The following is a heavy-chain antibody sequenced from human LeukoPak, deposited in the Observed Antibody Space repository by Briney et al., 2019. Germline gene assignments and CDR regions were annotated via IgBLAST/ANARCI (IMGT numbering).Heavy chain of an antibody. CDR2: INPNSGDT. CDR3: AKGSFNYYGSGSYILDY. D-gene: IGHD3-10*01. V-gene: IGHV1-2*02. J-gene: IGHJ4*02. Sequence: ASVKVSCKASGYTFTGYYIHWVRQTPAQGLEWMRCINPNSGDTNIAQMFQGRVTMTRDTSISTAYMELSSLRSDDTAVYYCAKGSFNYYGSGSYILDYWGQGTLVTVSS. CDR1: GYTFTGYY.